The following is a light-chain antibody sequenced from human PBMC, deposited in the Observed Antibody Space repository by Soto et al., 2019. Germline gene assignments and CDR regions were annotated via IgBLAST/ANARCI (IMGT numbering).Light chain of an antibody. J-gene: IGKJ4*01. Sequence: DIVMTQSPDSLAVSLGERATINCKSSQSVLYSPNNKNHLAWYQRKPGQPPKLLIYWASTRESGVPDRFSGSGSGTDFTLTISSLQAEDVAVYYCQQYYNFPVTFGGGTKVEIK. CDR2: WAS. CDR3: QQYYNFPVT. V-gene: IGKV4-1*01. CDR1: QSVLYSPNNKNH.